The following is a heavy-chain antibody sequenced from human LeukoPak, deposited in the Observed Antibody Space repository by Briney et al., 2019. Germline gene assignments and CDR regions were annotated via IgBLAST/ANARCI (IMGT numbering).Heavy chain of an antibody. D-gene: IGHD3-22*01. Sequence: ASVKVSCKVSGYTLTELSMHWVRQAPGKGLEWMGDFDPEDGETIYAQKFQGRVTLTEDTSTDTAYMELSSLRSEDTAVYYCATAIPRRKWLPSFDYWGQGTLVTVSS. V-gene: IGHV1-24*01. CDR3: ATAIPRRKWLPSFDY. J-gene: IGHJ4*02. CDR1: GYTLTELS. CDR2: FDPEDGET.